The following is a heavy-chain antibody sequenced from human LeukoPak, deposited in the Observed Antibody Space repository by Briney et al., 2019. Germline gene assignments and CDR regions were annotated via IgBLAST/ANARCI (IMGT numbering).Heavy chain of an antibody. CDR1: GFNFNTYA. Sequence: GGSLRLSCAASGFNFNTYAMKWVRQAPGKGLEWLAVVLFDGGDQYYADSVQGRFTISRDNSQNTLYLQMNSLRAEDTSVYYCATVYIYGSPTSYFDYWGQGTLVTVSS. J-gene: IGHJ4*02. V-gene: IGHV3-30*04. CDR3: ATVYIYGSPTSYFDY. CDR2: VLFDGGDQ. D-gene: IGHD5-18*01.